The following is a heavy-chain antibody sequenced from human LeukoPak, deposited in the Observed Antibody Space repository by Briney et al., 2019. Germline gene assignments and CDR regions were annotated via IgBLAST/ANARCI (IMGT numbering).Heavy chain of an antibody. D-gene: IGHD3-10*01. CDR1: GFTFSSYG. Sequence: GGSLRLSCGASGFTFSSYGMNWVRQAPGKGLEWVSTISGSGGSTYYADSVKGRFTISRDNSKNTLYLQMNGLRAEDTAAYYCAKDQGTGLGSYSWGYFDCWGQGTLVTVSS. J-gene: IGHJ4*02. CDR3: AKDQGTGLGSYSWGYFDC. CDR2: ISGSGGST. V-gene: IGHV3-23*01.